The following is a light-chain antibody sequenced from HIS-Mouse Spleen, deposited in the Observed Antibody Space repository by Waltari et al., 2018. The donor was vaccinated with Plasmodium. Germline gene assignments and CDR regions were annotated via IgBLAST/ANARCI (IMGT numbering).Light chain of an antibody. Sequence: IRMTQSPSSFPASTGDRVTMTCRASQGISSYLAWYQQKPGKAPKLLIYAASTLQSGVPSRFSGSGSGTDFTLTISCLQSEDFATYYCQQYYSYPLTFGGGTKVEIK. J-gene: IGKJ4*01. CDR1: QGISSY. CDR3: QQYYSYPLT. CDR2: AAS. V-gene: IGKV1-8*01.